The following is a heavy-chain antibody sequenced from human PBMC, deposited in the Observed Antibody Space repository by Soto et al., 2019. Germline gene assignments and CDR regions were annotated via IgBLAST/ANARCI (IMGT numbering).Heavy chain of an antibody. J-gene: IGHJ4*02. CDR1: GFTFNHYA. D-gene: IGHD2-8*02. Sequence: GGSLRLSCAASGFTFNHYAMSWVRQAPGRGLEWVSIIIANGGTYYADSVKGRFTISRDNSNNTVYLQMSSLRVEDTAIYYCAGDYTVSADPSSVILFHYSCQGALVTVSS. V-gene: IGHV3-23*01. CDR3: AGDYTVSADPSSVILFHY. CDR2: IIANGGT.